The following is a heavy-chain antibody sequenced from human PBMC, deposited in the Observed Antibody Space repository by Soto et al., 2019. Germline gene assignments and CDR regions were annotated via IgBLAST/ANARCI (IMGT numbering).Heavy chain of an antibody. V-gene: IGHV3-21*01. Sequence: EVPLVESGGGLVKPGGSLRLSCAASGFTLSSYSMNWVRQAPGKGLEWVSSISSSSSYIYYADSVKGRFTISRDNAKNSLYLQMNSLRAAVTAVYYCARDWGGEGTFDYWGQGTLVTVSS. J-gene: IGHJ4*02. CDR1: GFTLSSYS. CDR3: ARDWGGEGTFDY. D-gene: IGHD3-16*01. CDR2: ISSSSSYI.